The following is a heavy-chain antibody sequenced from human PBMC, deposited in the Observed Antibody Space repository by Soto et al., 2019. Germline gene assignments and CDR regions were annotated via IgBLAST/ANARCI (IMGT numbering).Heavy chain of an antibody. Sequence: QVQLQESGPGLLKPSETLSLTCTVSGGSISSYFYIWVRQPPGKGLEWIGSVYYTGTTDYNPSLKSLVTISVDTAKTQVSLNLRSVTAADTAVYYCVRDLAAVPRAFDYWGRGTLVTVSS. CDR1: GGSISSYF. V-gene: IGHV4-59*01. D-gene: IGHD6-25*01. CDR2: VYYTGTT. CDR3: VRDLAAVPRAFDY. J-gene: IGHJ4*02.